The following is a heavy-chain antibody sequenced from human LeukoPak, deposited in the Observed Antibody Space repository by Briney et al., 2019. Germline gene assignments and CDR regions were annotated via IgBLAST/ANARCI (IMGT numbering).Heavy chain of an antibody. D-gene: IGHD6-6*01. V-gene: IGHV3-11*04. Sequence: GGPLRLSCAASGFTFSDYYMSWIRQAPGKGLEWVSYISSSGSTIYYADSVKGRFTISRDNAKNSLYLQMNSLRAEDTAVYYCASLGIAARLYYYYYGMDVWGQGTTVTVSS. CDR2: ISSSGSTI. J-gene: IGHJ6*02. CDR3: ASLGIAARLYYYYYGMDV. CDR1: GFTFSDYY.